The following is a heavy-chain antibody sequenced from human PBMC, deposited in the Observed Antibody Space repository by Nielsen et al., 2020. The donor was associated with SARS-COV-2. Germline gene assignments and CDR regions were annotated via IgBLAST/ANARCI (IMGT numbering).Heavy chain of an antibody. D-gene: IGHD1-14*01. Sequence: GESLKISCAASGFRFTSYSMNWVRQAPGKGLEWVASITMSGAYMYYADSVKGRFTISRDNSKNTLFLQMNTLRPEDTGVYYCATDGKGGSEYFQDWGQGTLVTVSS. CDR2: ITMSGAYM. J-gene: IGHJ1*01. CDR3: ATDGKGGSEYFQD. V-gene: IGHV3-21*01. CDR1: GFRFTSYS.